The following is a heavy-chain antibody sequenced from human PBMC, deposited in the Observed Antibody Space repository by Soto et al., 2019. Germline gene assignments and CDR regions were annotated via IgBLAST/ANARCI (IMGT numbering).Heavy chain of an antibody. CDR1: GFTFRSYA. Sequence: EVQLLESGGGLVQPGGSLGLSWAASGFTFRSYALGWVRQAPGKGLGGVPAFSVGGGSTYYADPVKGRFTISRDNSKNTLYLQMNSLRAEDTAVYYCAKALQAYSSSWYDPPNYYYGMDVWGQGTTVTVSS. D-gene: IGHD6-13*01. CDR2: FSVGGGST. J-gene: IGHJ6*02. CDR3: AKALQAYSSSWYDPPNYYYGMDV. V-gene: IGHV3-23*01.